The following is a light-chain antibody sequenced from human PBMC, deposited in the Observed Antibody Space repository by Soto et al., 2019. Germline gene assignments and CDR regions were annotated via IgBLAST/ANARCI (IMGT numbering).Light chain of an antibody. CDR1: QSLSSW. V-gene: IGKV1-5*01. Sequence: DIQMTQSPSTLSASVGDRVTITCRASQSLSSWLAWYQQKPGKAPKLLIYDASSLESGVPSRFSGSGSGTEFTLTINTLLPDEIVRYPRKSYHSYPRTLCGG. CDR3: KSYHSYPRT. CDR2: DAS. J-gene: IGKJ4*01.